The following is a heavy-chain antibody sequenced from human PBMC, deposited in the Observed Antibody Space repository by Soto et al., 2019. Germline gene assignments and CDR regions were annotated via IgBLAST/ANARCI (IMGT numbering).Heavy chain of an antibody. J-gene: IGHJ5*02. CDR3: ASRHPPHP. CDR2: ISYDGSNK. V-gene: IGHV3-30*03. Sequence: QVQLVESGGGVVQPGRSLRLSCAASGFTFSSYGMHWVRQAPGKGLEWVAVISYDGSNKYYADSVKGRFTISRDNSKNTLYLQMNSLRAEDTAVYYGASRHPPHPWGQGTLVTVSS. D-gene: IGHD6-6*01. CDR1: GFTFSSYG.